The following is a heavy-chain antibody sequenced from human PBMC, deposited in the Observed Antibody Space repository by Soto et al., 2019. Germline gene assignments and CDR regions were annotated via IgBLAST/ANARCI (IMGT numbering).Heavy chain of an antibody. CDR3: AKDVRPDGYWDLDY. Sequence: GGSLRLSCAASGFTVGTYSMNWVRQAPGKGLEWVSGIYGNGGGTFYADSVKGRFTISRDNSRNTLYLQMNSLRAEDTAVYYCAKDVRPDGYWDLDYWGQGTPVTVSS. J-gene: IGHJ4*02. D-gene: IGHD5-12*01. CDR2: IYGNGGGT. V-gene: IGHV3-23*01. CDR1: GFTVGTYS.